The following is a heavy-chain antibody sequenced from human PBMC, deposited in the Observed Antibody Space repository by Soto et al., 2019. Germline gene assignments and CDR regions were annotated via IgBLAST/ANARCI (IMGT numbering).Heavy chain of an antibody. V-gene: IGHV3-30-3*01. CDR3: ASQAKGWAKNWFDP. D-gene: IGHD1-26*01. J-gene: IGHJ5*02. CDR1: GFTFSSYA. Sequence: QVQLVESGGGVVQPGRSLRLSCAASGFTFSSYAMHWVRQAPGKGLEWVAVISYDGSNKYYAESVKGRFTISRDNSKNTLYLQMNSLRAEDTAVYYCASQAKGWAKNWFDPWGQGTLVTVSS. CDR2: ISYDGSNK.